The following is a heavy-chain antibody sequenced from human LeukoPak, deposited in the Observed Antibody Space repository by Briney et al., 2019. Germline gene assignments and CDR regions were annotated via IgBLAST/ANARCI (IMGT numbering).Heavy chain of an antibody. J-gene: IGHJ5*02. CDR1: GFTFSDYY. CDR2: ISSSGSTI. Sequence: GGSQRLSCAASGFTFSDYYMSWIRQAPGKGLEWVSYISSSGSTIYYADSVKGRFTISRDNAKNSLYLQMNSLRAEDTAVYYCAKRVVAAASWFDPWGQGTLVTVSS. D-gene: IGHD2-15*01. CDR3: AKRVVAAASWFDP. V-gene: IGHV3-11*04.